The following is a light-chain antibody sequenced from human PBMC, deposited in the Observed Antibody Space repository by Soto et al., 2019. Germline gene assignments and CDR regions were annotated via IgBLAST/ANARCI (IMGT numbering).Light chain of an antibody. Sequence: QSVLTQPPSVSAAPGQKVTISCSGSSSDIGRNYVSWYQHLPGTAPKLLIYENNKRPSGIPDRLSGSKSGSSATLGITGLQTGDEADYYCGTWDSRLTTYVFGPGTRSPS. J-gene: IGLJ1*01. V-gene: IGLV1-51*02. CDR3: GTWDSRLTTYV. CDR1: SSDIGRNY. CDR2: ENN.